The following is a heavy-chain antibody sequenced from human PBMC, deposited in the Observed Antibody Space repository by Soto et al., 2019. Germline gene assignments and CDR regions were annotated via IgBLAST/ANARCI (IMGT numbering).Heavy chain of an antibody. CDR1: GVSISSYY. V-gene: IGHV4-59*08. Sequence: SETLSLTCTVSGVSISSYYWSWVRQPPGKGLEWIGYIYYSGSTNYNPSLKSRVTISVDTSKNQFSLKLSSVTAADTAVYYCARHRPGIAVAVDFDYWGQGTLVTVSS. J-gene: IGHJ4*02. CDR2: IYYSGST. D-gene: IGHD6-19*01. CDR3: ARHRPGIAVAVDFDY.